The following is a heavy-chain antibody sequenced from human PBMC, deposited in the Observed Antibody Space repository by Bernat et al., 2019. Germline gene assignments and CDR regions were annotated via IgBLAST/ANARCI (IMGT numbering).Heavy chain of an antibody. CDR1: GFTFSSYG. V-gene: IGHV3-30*18. CDR3: AKFTYYDIWTGWIDY. CDR2: ISYDGSNK. Sequence: QVQLVESGGGVVQPGRSLRLSCAASGFTFSSYGMHWVRQAPGKGLEWVAVISYDGSNKYYADSVKGRFTISRDNSKNTLYLQMNSLRAEDTAVYYCAKFTYYDIWTGWIDYWGQGTLVTVSS. D-gene: IGHD3-9*01. J-gene: IGHJ4*02.